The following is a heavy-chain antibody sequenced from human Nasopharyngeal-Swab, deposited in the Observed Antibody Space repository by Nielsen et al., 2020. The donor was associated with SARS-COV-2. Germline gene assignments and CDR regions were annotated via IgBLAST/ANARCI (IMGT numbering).Heavy chain of an antibody. V-gene: IGHV3-23*01. CDR3: AKGVGYGDTGCFDE. Sequence: GGSLRLSCVASGFTYSTYAMSWVRQAPGKGLEWVSGISGSGGNTYHADSVKGRFTISRDNSMETLYLQMNSLRVEDTAVYYCAKGVGYGDTGCFDEWGQGTLVTV. J-gene: IGHJ4*02. CDR1: GFTYSTYA. CDR2: ISGSGGNT. D-gene: IGHD4-17*01.